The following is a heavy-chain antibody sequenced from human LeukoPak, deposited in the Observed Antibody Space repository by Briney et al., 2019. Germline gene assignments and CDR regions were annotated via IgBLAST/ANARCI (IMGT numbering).Heavy chain of an antibody. CDR3: ARGTARPEAYYYYYYMDV. V-gene: IGHV5-51*01. CDR1: GYSFTSYW. CDR2: IYPGDSDT. D-gene: IGHD5-18*01. Sequence: GESLKISCKGSGYSFTSYWIGWVRQMPGKGLEWMGIIYPGDSDTRYSPSFQGQVTISADKSISTAYLQWSSLKASDTAMYYCARGTARPEAYYYYYYMDVWGKGTTVTISS. J-gene: IGHJ6*03.